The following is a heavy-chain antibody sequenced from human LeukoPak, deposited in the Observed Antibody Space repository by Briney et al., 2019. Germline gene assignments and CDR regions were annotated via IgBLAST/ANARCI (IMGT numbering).Heavy chain of an antibody. CDR1: GYSFTSYW. D-gene: IGHD4-23*01. V-gene: IGHV5-51*01. Sequence: GESLKISCKGSGYSFTSYWIGWVRQMPGKGLEWMGIIYPGDSYTRYSPSFQGQVTISADKAISTAYLQWSSLKASDTAMYYCARFGTTMGPHHFDYWAREPWSPSPQ. CDR2: IYPGDSYT. CDR3: ARFGTTMGPHHFDY. J-gene: IGHJ4*02.